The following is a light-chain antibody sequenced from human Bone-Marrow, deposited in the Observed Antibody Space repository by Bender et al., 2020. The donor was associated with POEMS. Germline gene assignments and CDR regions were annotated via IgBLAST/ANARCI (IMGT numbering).Light chain of an antibody. J-gene: IGLJ2*01. CDR3: QSADSSGNIVI. CDR2: KDT. CDR1: ALPKQY. V-gene: IGLV3-25*03. Sequence: SYELTQPPSVSVSPGQTARITCSGDALPKQYAYWYQQRPGQAPVLVIFKDTERPSGIPERFSGSSSGTTVTLTISGVQADDEADYYCQSADSSGNIVIFGGGTKLTVL.